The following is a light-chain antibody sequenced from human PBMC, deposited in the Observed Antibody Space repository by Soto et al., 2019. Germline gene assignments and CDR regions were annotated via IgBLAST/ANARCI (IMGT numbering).Light chain of an antibody. V-gene: IGKV3-20*01. J-gene: IGKJ3*01. CDR3: QQYGSSPLFT. Sequence: ERVLTQSPGTLSIYPGERATLSCRASQSVSSSYLAWYQQKPGQAPRLLIYGASSRATGIPDRFSGSGSGTDFTLNISRLEPEDFAVYYCQQYGSSPLFTFGPGTKVDIK. CDR1: QSVSSSY. CDR2: GAS.